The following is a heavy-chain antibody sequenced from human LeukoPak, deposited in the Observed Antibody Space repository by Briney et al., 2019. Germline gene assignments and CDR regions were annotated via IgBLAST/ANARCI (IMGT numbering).Heavy chain of an antibody. J-gene: IGHJ3*02. Sequence: SETLSLTCTVSGVSTISYYWSWIRQPPGKGLELIGYVYYSGSTNYNPSLKSRVTMSVDTSRTHFSLKLNSVTAADTAVYYCARGGNSGSSAVRWDDSFDIWGQGTMVTVSS. V-gene: IGHV4-59*01. CDR2: VYYSGST. CDR3: ARGGNSGSSAVRWDDSFDI. CDR1: GVSTISYY. D-gene: IGHD6-19*01.